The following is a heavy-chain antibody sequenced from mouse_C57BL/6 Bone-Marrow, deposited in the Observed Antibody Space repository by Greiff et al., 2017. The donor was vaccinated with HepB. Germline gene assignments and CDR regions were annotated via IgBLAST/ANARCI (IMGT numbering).Heavy chain of an antibody. J-gene: IGHJ4*01. Sequence: QVQLKESGAELARPGASVKLSCKASGYTFTSYGISWVKQRTGQGLEWIGEIYPRSGNTYYNEKFKGKATLTADKSSSTAYMELRSLTSEDSAVYVCARGGGYVNYYAMDYWGQGTSVTVSS. CDR3: ARGGGYVNYYAMDY. CDR1: GYTFTSYG. V-gene: IGHV1-81*01. D-gene: IGHD3-1*01. CDR2: IYPRSGNT.